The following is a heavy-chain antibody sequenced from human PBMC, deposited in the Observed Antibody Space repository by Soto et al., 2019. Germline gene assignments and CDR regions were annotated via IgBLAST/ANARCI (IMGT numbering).Heavy chain of an antibody. J-gene: IGHJ4*01. CDR3: TTDSYSTIIVVRFDY. CDR1: GFTFSNAC. Sequence: PGGPLRLSCAASGFTFSNACINWVRQAPGKGLEWVGRIKSKTDGGTADFAAPVKGRFAISRDDSKNTVYLQMNSLKTEDTAVYYCTTDSYSTIIVVRFDYWGHGTLVTVSS. V-gene: IGHV3-15*07. CDR2: IKSKTDGGTA. D-gene: IGHD3-22*01.